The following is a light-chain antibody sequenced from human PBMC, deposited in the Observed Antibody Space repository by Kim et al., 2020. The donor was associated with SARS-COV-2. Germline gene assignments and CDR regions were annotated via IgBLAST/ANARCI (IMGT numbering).Light chain of an antibody. J-gene: IGLJ2*01. CDR1: KLGDKY. CDR2: EDG. CDR3: QAWDSGTVV. V-gene: IGLV3-1*01. Sequence: SYELTQPPSVSVSPGQTASITCSGDKLGDKYVSWYQQRPGQSPDLVTYEDGKRPSGIPERFSGSNSGNTATLTITGTQAMDEADYFCQAWDSGTVVFGGG.